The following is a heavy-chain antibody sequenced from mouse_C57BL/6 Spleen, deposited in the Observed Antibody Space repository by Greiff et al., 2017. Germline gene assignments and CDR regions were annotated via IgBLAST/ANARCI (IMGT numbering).Heavy chain of an antibody. CDR2: IYPGNSDT. CDR3: TKGGTTVEAWFAY. Sequence: VQLQQSGTVLARPGASVKMSCKTSGYTFTSYWMHWVKQRPGQGLEWIGAIYPGNSDTSYNQKFKGKAKLTAVTSASTAYMELSSLTNEDSAVYYCTKGGTTVEAWFAYWGQGTLVTVSA. J-gene: IGHJ3*01. V-gene: IGHV1-5*01. CDR1: GYTFTSYW. D-gene: IGHD1-1*01.